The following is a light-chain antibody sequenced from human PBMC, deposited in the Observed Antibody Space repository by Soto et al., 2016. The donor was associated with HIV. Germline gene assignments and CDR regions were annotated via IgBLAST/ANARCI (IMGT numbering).Light chain of an antibody. CDR1: NIGTKG. J-gene: IGLJ2*01. V-gene: IGLV3-21*03. CDR2: GDS. Sequence: SYELTQPPSVSVAPGKTARITCEGNNIGTKGVHWYQQKPGQAPVVVVHGDSDRPSGIPERFSGSNSGNTATLTISRVEAGDEADFYCQVWDSSSDLVVFGEGTKLTVL. CDR3: QVWDSSSDLVV.